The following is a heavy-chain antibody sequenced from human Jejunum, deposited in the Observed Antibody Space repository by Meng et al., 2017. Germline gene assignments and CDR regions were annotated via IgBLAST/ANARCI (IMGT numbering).Heavy chain of an antibody. CDR1: GFTFSSYA. Sequence: QLQRVESGGGVVQPGRSLGLSCAASGFTFSSYAMHWGRQAPGKGLEWLAVISDDGNRQYYPDSVKGRLTISRDNSRNTLFVQMNSLSAEDTAVYYCAKDGGIGFTDFDYWGQGTLVTVSS. D-gene: IGHD3-3*01. V-gene: IGHV3-30*01. CDR2: ISDDGNRQ. CDR3: AKDGGIGFTDFDY. J-gene: IGHJ4*02.